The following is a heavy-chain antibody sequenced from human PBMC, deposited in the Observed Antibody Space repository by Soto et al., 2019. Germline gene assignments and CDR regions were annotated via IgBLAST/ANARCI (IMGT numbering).Heavy chain of an antibody. D-gene: IGHD6-13*01. V-gene: IGHV3-33*01. Sequence: GGSLRLSCAASGFTFSSYGMHWVRQAPGKGLEWVAVIWYDGSNKYYADSVKGRFTISRDNSKNTLYLQMNSLRAEDTAVYYCARDGYSSSWHQYYFDYWGQGTLVTVSS. J-gene: IGHJ4*02. CDR3: ARDGYSSSWHQYYFDY. CDR1: GFTFSSYG. CDR2: IWYDGSNK.